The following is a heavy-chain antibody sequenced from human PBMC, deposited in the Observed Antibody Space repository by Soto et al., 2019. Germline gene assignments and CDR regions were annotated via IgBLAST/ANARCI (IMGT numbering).Heavy chain of an antibody. CDR2: ISYDGSNK. D-gene: IGHD1-26*01. CDR1: GFTFSSYA. Sequence: PGGALRLSCAASGFTFSSYAMHWVRQAPGKGPEWVAVISYDGSNKYYADSVKGRFTISRDNSKNTLYLQMNSLRAEDTAVYYCARGGFYFDYWGQGTLVTVSS. V-gene: IGHV3-30-3*01. J-gene: IGHJ4*02. CDR3: ARGGFYFDY.